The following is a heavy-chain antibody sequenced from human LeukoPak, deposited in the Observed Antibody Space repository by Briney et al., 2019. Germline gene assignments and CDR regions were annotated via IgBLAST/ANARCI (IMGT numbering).Heavy chain of an antibody. CDR2: IIPILGIA. V-gene: IGHV1-69*02. CDR1: GGTFSSYT. CDR3: ARASSLLVVPVLDY. Sequence: GASVKVSCKASGGTFSSYTISWVLQAPGQGLEWMGRIIPILGIANYAQKIQGRVTITADKSTSTAYMELSSLRSEDTAVYYCARASSLLVVPVLDYWGQGTLVTVSS. J-gene: IGHJ4*02. D-gene: IGHD2-2*01.